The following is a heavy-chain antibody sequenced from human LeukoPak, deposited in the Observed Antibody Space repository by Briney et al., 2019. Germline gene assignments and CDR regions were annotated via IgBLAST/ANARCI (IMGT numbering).Heavy chain of an antibody. CDR1: GYTFTGYY. Sequence: GASVQVSCKASGYTFTGYYMKWVRQAPGQGLEWRGWINPNSGGTTYAQKFQGRVTMTRDTSLSTAYMGVSRLRSDETSVYYCASTAVAARPLFNWYFDRWGRGSLVTVSS. V-gene: IGHV1-2*02. D-gene: IGHD6-6*01. CDR3: ASTAVAARPLFNWYFDR. CDR2: INPNSGGT. J-gene: IGHJ2*01.